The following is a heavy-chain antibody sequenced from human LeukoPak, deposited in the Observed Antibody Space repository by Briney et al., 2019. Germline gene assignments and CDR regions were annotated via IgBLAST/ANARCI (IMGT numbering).Heavy chain of an antibody. CDR2: IRYDGSNK. J-gene: IGHJ6*03. Sequence: SGGSLRLSCAASGFTFSRYGMHWVRQAPGKGLECVAFIRYDGSNKYYADSVKGRFTISRDNSKNTLYLQMNSLRAEDTAVYYCARDCCGSSHYYYYYMDVWGKGTTVTVSS. CDR3: ARDCCGSSHYYYYYMDV. D-gene: IGHD6-13*01. CDR1: GFTFSRYG. V-gene: IGHV3-30*02.